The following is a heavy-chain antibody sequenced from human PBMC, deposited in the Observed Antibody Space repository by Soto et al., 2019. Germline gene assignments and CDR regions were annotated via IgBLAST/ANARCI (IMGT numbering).Heavy chain of an antibody. J-gene: IGHJ6*02. V-gene: IGHV1-18*01. D-gene: IGHD2-15*01. Sequence: ASVKVSCKASGYTFTSYGISWVRQAPGQGLEWMGWISAYNGNTNYSQKPQGRVTMTTDTSTSSAYMELRSLRSDDTAVYYCARDYPPCSGGSCYLFSYYYYGMDVWGQGTTVTVSS. CDR3: ARDYPPCSGGSCYLFSYYYYGMDV. CDR2: ISAYNGNT. CDR1: GYTFTSYG.